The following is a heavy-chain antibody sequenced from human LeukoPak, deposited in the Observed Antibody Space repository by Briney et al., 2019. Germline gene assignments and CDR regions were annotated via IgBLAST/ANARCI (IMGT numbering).Heavy chain of an antibody. J-gene: IGHJ6*03. CDR1: AFSFSNYN. CDR2: ITSSGSYI. V-gene: IGHV3-21*01. D-gene: IGHD1-26*01. Sequence: GGSLRLSCAASAFSFSNYNMNWVRQAPGKGLEWVSSITSSGSYIYYADSVKGRFTISRDNAKNSLYLQLNSLRAEDTAVYFCARATWDPNYYYYMDVWGKGTTVTISS. CDR3: ARATWDPNYYYYMDV.